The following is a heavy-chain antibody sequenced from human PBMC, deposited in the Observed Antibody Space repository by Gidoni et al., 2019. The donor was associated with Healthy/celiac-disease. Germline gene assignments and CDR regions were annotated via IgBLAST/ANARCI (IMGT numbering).Heavy chain of an antibody. CDR2: IYPGDSDT. V-gene: IGHV5-51*03. D-gene: IGHD1-26*01. J-gene: IGHJ3*02. CDR3: ARGRGSYYGGDAFDI. Sequence: EVQLVQSGAVVQKPGESLKISCKVSGYSFTRYWIGWVRQMPGKGLEWMGIIYPGDSDTRYSPSFQGQVTISADKSISTAYLQWSSLKASDTAMYYCARGRGSYYGGDAFDIWGQGTMVTVSS. CDR1: GYSFTRYW.